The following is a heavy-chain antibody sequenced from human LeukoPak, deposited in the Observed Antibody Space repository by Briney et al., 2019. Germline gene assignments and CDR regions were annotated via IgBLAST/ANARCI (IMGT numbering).Heavy chain of an antibody. Sequence: KPGGSLRLSCAASGFTFSSYSMNWVRQAPGKGLEWVSSISSSSSYIYYADSVKGRFTISRDNAKNSLYLQMNGLRAEDTAVYYCAGGFSAAGEYWGQGTLVTVSS. J-gene: IGHJ4*02. CDR1: GFTFSSYS. D-gene: IGHD6-13*01. CDR3: AGGFSAAGEY. CDR2: ISSSSSYI. V-gene: IGHV3-21*01.